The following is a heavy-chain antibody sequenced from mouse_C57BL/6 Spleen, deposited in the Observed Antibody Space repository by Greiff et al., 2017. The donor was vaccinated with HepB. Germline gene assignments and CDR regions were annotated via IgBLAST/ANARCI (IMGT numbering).Heavy chain of an antibody. J-gene: IGHJ1*03. CDR2: INYDGSST. CDR3: ARDLERYFDV. CDR1: GFTFSDYY. Sequence: EVQLLESEGGLVQPGSSMKLSCTASGFTFSDYYMAWVRQVPEKGLEWVANINYDGSSTYYLDSLKSRFIISRDNAKNILYLQMSSLKSEDTATYYCARDLERYFDVWGTGTTVTVSS. V-gene: IGHV5-16*01.